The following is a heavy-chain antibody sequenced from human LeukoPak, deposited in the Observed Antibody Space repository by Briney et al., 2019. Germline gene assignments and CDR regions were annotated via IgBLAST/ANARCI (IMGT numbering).Heavy chain of an antibody. J-gene: IGHJ4*02. CDR2: ISAYNGST. Sequence: ASVKVSCKASGYTFTSYGISWVRQAPGQGLEWMGWISAYNGSTNYAQKLQGRVTMTTDTSTSTAYMELRSLRSDDTAVYYCARDVGSGYDPSLIFDYWGQGTLVTVSS. D-gene: IGHD5-12*01. CDR1: GYTFTSYG. CDR3: ARDVGSGYDPSLIFDY. V-gene: IGHV1-18*01.